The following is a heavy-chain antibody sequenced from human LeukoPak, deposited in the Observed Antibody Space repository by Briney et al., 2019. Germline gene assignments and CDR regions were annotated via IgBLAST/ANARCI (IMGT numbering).Heavy chain of an antibody. CDR1: GGSISSGDYY. CDR3: ARDFQTTVTTAREYYYYYYGMDV. CDR2: IYYSGST. D-gene: IGHD4-17*01. V-gene: IGHV4-30-4*01. Sequence: PSETLSLTCTVSGGSISSGDYYWSWIRQPPGKGLEWIGYIYYSGSTYYNPSLKSRVTISVDTSKNQFSLKLSSVTAADTAVYYCARDFQTTVTTAREYYYYYYGMDVWGQGTTVTVSS. J-gene: IGHJ6*02.